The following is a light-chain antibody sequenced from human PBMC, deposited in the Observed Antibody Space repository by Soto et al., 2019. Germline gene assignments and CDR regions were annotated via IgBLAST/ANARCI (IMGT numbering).Light chain of an antibody. V-gene: IGLV2-14*03. Sequence: QSALAQPASGSGSPGQSITISCTGTTSDVGRYDYVSWFQQHPGKAPKLIIYDVSHWPSGVSDRFSGSKSGNTASLTISGLQAEDEADYYCSSFTTSTTFVFGTGTKVTVL. CDR1: TSDVGRYDY. J-gene: IGLJ1*01. CDR2: DVS. CDR3: SSFTTSTTFV.